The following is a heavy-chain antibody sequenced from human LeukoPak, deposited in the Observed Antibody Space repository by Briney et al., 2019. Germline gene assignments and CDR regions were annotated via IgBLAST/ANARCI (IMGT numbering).Heavy chain of an antibody. CDR2: IIPILGIA. Sequence: ASVKVSCKASGGTFSSYAISWVRQAPGQGLEWMGRIIPILGIANYAQKFQGRVTITADKSTSTAYMELSSLRSEDTAVYYCAREASYGDHADWFDPWGQGTLVTVSS. CDR1: GGTFSSYA. J-gene: IGHJ5*02. D-gene: IGHD4-17*01. CDR3: AREASYGDHADWFDP. V-gene: IGHV1-69*04.